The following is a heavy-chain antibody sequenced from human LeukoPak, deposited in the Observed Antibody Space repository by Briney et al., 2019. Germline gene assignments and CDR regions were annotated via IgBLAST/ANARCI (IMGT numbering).Heavy chain of an antibody. CDR2: IYTSGST. D-gene: IGHD3-22*01. J-gene: IGHJ4*03. Sequence: PSETLSLTCTVSGNSISSGDNYWSWIRQPAGKGLEWIGRIYTSGSTNYNPSLKSRVTISGDTSKNQFSLRLSSVTAADTAVYYCARASYSYDINGWVPFDYWGQGTMVTVSS. V-gene: IGHV4-61*02. CDR3: ARASYSYDINGWVPFDY. CDR1: GNSISSGDNY.